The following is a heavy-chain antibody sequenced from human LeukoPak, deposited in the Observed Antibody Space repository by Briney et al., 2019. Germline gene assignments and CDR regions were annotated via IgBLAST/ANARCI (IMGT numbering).Heavy chain of an antibody. V-gene: IGHV3-30*18. Sequence: GGSLRLSCAASSAFRFTFSYSGFHWVRQAPGKGLEWVAVISHDGTVQHYADSVKGRFTISRDNSDNTLYLQMNSLRDEDTAMYYCAKEGTRMASSYFDYWGQGTLITVSS. CDR2: ISHDGTVQ. CDR1: RFTFSYSG. D-gene: IGHD2-8*01. J-gene: IGHJ4*02. CDR3: AKEGTRMASSYFDY.